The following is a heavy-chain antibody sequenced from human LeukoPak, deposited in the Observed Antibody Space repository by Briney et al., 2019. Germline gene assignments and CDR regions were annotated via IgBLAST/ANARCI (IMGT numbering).Heavy chain of an antibody. D-gene: IGHD6-19*01. CDR1: GFTFSSYA. V-gene: IGHV3-23*01. CDR3: AKDRASSGWYGAHDY. J-gene: IGHJ4*02. Sequence: GGSLRLSCAASGFTFSSYAMSWVRQAPGKGLEWVSAISGSGGSTYYADSVKGRFTISRDNSENTLYLQMNSLRAEDTAVYYCAKDRASSGWYGAHDYWGQGTLVTVSS. CDR2: ISGSGGST.